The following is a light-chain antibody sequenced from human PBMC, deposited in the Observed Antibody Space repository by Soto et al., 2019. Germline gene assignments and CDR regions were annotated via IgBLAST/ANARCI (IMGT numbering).Light chain of an antibody. J-gene: IGKJ2*01. CDR1: QSVTSSY. CDR2: GAS. Sequence: LSLSPGERATLSCRASQSVTSSYLAWYQQKPGQAPRLLIYGASSRATGIPDRFSGSGSGTDFPLTISRLQPEDFAVYYCQQYGSSYTFGQGTKLEIK. CDR3: QQYGSSYT. V-gene: IGKV3-20*01.